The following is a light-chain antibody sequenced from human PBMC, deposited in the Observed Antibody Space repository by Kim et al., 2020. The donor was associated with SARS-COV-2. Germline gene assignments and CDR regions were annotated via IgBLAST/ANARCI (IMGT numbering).Light chain of an antibody. CDR3: QQLHTLPYT. CDR1: QDIKTY. J-gene: IGKJ2*01. Sequence: IQLTQSPSSLSASVGARVIITCRAGQDIKTYLAWYQQKPGKAPKLLIHTASTLQSGVPSRFSGSGSGTDFTLTISGPQPEDSATYYCQQLHTLPYTFGQGTKLEIK. V-gene: IGKV1-9*01. CDR2: TAS.